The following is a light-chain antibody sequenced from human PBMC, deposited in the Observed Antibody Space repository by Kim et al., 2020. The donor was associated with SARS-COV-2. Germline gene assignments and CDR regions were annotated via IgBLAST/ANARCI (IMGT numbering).Light chain of an antibody. CDR1: QGITTS. CDR2: AAS. Sequence: DIQMTQSLSSLSASVGDRVTITCRASQGITTSLAWFQQKQGKAPKSLIYAASNLQSGVPSKFSGSGSGTDFTLTINTLQPEDFATYYCQQYYNYPLTFGGGTKLEI. J-gene: IGKJ4*01. CDR3: QQYYNYPLT. V-gene: IGKV1-16*02.